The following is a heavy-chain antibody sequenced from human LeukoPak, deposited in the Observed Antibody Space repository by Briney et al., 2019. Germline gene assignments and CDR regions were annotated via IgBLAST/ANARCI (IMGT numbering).Heavy chain of an antibody. CDR3: ARRPTGAFDPQFDS. CDR1: GYSFTSYW. J-gene: IGHJ4*02. CDR2: IYPDDSQS. D-gene: IGHD1-1*01. V-gene: IGHV5-51*01. Sequence: GESLKISCQGSGYSFTSYWIGWVRQMSGKGLEWMGVIYPDDSQSRYSPSFQGQVTISVDKSISTAYLQWSSLKASDTAMYYCARRPTGAFDPQFDSWGQGTLVTVSS.